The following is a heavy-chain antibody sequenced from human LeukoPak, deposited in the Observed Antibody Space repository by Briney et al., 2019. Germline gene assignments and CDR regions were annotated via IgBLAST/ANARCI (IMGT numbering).Heavy chain of an antibody. CDR3: ARGMFNWFDP. D-gene: IGHD3-10*02. J-gene: IGHJ5*02. V-gene: IGHV1-69-2*01. CDR2: VDPEDGET. CDR1: GYTFTDYY. Sequence: GASVKVSCKASGYTFTDYYMHWVQQAPGKGLEWMGRVDPEDGETIYAEKFQGRVTITADTSTDTAYMELSSLRSDDTAVYYCARGMFNWFDPWGQGTLVTVSS.